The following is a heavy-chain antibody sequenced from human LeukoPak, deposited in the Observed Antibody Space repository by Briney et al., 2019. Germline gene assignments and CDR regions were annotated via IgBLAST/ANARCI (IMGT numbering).Heavy chain of an antibody. CDR2: IYYSGST. V-gene: IGHV4-31*03. CDR1: GGSISSGGYY. J-gene: IGHJ4*02. CDR3: ARGGYCSGGSCYQIADY. D-gene: IGHD2-15*01. Sequence: SGTLSLTCTVSGGSISSGGYYWSWIRQHPGKGLEWIGYIYYSGSTYYNPSLKSRVTISVDTSKNQFSLKLSSVTAADTAVYYCARGGYCSGGSCYQIADYWGQGTLVTVSS.